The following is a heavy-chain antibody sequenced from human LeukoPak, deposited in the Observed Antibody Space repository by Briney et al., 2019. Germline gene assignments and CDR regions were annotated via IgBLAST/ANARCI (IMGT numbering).Heavy chain of an antibody. CDR1: GGSISNYY. D-gene: IGHD6-19*01. J-gene: IGHJ4*02. Sequence: SETLSLTCTVSGGSISNYYWSWIRQPPGKGLEWIGRIYTSGSTNYNPSLKSRVTMSVDTSKNQFSLKLSSVTAADTAVYYCARDGYRSGWPTVGFDYWGQGTLVTVSS. CDR3: ARDGYRSGWPTVGFDY. V-gene: IGHV4-4*07. CDR2: IYTSGST.